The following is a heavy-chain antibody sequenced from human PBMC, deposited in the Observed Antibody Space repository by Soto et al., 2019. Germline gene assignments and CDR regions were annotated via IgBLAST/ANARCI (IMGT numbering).Heavy chain of an antibody. CDR2: IYYSGST. Sequence: QVQLQESGPGLVKPSETLSLTCTVSGGSISSYYWSWIRQPPGKGLEWIGYIYYSGSTNYNPSLKSRVTISVDTSKNQFSLKLSSVTAADTAVYYCARITMVRGVNFDYWGQGTLVTVSS. CDR3: ARITMVRGVNFDY. D-gene: IGHD3-10*01. J-gene: IGHJ4*02. V-gene: IGHV4-59*01. CDR1: GGSISSYY.